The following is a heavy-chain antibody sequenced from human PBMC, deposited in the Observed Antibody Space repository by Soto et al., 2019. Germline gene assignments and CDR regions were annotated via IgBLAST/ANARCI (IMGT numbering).Heavy chain of an antibody. CDR1: GFTFSSYA. CDR3: AKESYDSSAPGDY. Sequence: GGSRRRSWAASGFTFSSYAMSWVRQAPGKGLEWVSAISGSGGSTYYADSVKGRFTISRDNSKNTLYLQMNSLRAEDTAVYYCAKESYDSSAPGDYWGQGTLVTVSS. D-gene: IGHD3-22*01. J-gene: IGHJ4*02. V-gene: IGHV3-23*01. CDR2: ISGSGGST.